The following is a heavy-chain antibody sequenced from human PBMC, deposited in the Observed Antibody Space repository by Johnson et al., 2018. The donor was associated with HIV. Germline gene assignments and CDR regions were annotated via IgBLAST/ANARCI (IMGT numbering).Heavy chain of an antibody. CDR3: ARSKDCSVGT. CDR1: GFRFSDHY. D-gene: IGHD2-15*01. J-gene: IGHJ3*02. V-gene: IGHV3-11*04. Sequence: QVQLVESGGGLVQPGGSLRLSCVASGFRFSDHYMSWIRQAPGKGLEWVSYISSSGTTIYSADSVKGRFTTSRDNTNNSLYLQMNSLKAEDTAVYYCARSKDCSVGTWGQGTMVTVSS. CDR2: ISSSGTTI.